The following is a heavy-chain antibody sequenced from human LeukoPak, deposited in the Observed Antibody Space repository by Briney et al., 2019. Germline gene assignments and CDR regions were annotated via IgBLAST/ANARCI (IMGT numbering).Heavy chain of an antibody. CDR1: GFTFSSYS. V-gene: IGHV3-48*01. D-gene: IGHD5-18*01. CDR3: ARDQRYSYGYETENWFDP. Sequence: GGSLRLSCAVSGFTFSSYSMTWVRQAPGKGLEWVSYISGSSSSIYYAASVKGRFTISRDNAKNSLFLQMNSLRAEDTAMYYCARDQRYSYGYETENWFDPWGQGTLVTVSS. CDR2: ISGSSSSI. J-gene: IGHJ5*02.